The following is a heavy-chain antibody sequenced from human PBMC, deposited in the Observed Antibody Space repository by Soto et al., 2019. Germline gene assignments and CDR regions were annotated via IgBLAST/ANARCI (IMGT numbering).Heavy chain of an antibody. V-gene: IGHV1-69*01. J-gene: IGHJ5*02. Sequence: QVQLVQSGAEVRMPGSSVKVSCKASGGTFSTYPINWVRQAPGQGLEWMGGIIPLFGTTNYAQKFKGRVTITADQSTSTAYMELSSRRPVDAAVYYCARGATHGSSGYFWFEHWGQGNLVTVSS. CDR2: IIPLFGTT. CDR1: GGTFSTYP. D-gene: IGHD6-13*01. CDR3: ARGATHGSSGYFWFEH.